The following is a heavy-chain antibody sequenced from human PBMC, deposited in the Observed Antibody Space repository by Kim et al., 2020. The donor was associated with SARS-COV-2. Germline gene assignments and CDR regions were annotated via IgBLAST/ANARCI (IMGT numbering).Heavy chain of an antibody. Sequence: SETLSLTCSVSGGSINSDPYYWGWIRQPPGRGLEWLATSYHTGKTFYSASLKTRVTMSMDPSKNQFSLRLGSVTAADTATYFCARIIAVAGLYYFDFWG. D-gene: IGHD6-19*01. CDR1: GGSINSDPYY. V-gene: IGHV4-39*01. J-gene: IGHJ4*01. CDR3: ARIIAVAGLYYFDF. CDR2: SYHTGKT.